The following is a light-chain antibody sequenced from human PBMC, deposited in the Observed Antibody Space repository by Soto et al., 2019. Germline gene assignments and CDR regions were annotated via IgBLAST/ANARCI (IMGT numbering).Light chain of an antibody. J-gene: IGLJ1*01. CDR3: CSYAGSYTSNYV. CDR2: DVS. V-gene: IGLV2-11*01. CDR1: SSDVGGYNY. Sequence: QSALTQPRSVSGSPGQSVTISCTGTSSDVGGYNYVSWYQQHPGKAPKLMIYDVSKRPSGVPDRFSGSKSGNTASLTISGLQAEDEADYYCCSYAGSYTSNYVFGTGNKLTVL.